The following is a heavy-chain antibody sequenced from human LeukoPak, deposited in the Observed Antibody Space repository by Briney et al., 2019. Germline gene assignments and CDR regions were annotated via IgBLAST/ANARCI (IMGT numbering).Heavy chain of an antibody. J-gene: IGHJ6*02. CDR1: GFTFSSYG. V-gene: IGHV3-30*18. Sequence: GGSLRLSCAASGFTFSSYGMHWVRQAPGKGLEWVAVISYDGSNKYYADSVKGRFTISRDNSKNTLYLQMNSLRAEDTAVYYCAKDKIAVGPYGMDVWGQGTTVTVSS. CDR3: AKDKIAVGPYGMDV. CDR2: ISYDGSNK. D-gene: IGHD6-19*01.